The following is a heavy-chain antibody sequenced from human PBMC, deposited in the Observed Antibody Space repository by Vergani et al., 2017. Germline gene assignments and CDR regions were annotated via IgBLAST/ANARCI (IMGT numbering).Heavy chain of an antibody. Sequence: QVKRGQSGEEGKKTGSSVKVSCKASGGKFSRYPIRWGRQAPAHALPSVGGSIPIFGTPNYAQTFQGRVTITADESTRTAYMELSSLRSEDTAVYYCARGFVTGYCSGGSCRGYYYYMDVWGKGTTVTVSS. D-gene: IGHD2-15*01. CDR1: GGKFSRYP. V-gene: IGHV1-69*13. CDR2: SIPIFGTP. J-gene: IGHJ6*03. CDR3: ARGFVTGYCSGGSCRGYYYYMDV.